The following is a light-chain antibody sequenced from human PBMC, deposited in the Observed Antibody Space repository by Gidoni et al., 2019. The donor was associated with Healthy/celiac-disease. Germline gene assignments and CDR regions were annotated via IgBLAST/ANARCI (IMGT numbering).Light chain of an antibody. V-gene: IGKV1-39*01. CDR2: AAS. CDR3: QQSYSTPFT. CDR1: QIISSY. J-gene: IGKJ3*01. Sequence: DIQMTQSPSSLSASVGDRVTITRRASQIISSYLNWYQQKPGKAPKLLIYAASSLQSGVPSRFSGSGSGTDFTLTISSLQPEDFATYYCQQSYSTPFTFGPGTKVNIK.